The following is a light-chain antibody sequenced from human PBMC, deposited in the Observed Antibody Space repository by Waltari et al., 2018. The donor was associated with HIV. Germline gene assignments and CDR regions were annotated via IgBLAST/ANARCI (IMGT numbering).Light chain of an antibody. CDR3: ACWDRSGDYIL. V-gene: IGLV3-19*01. J-gene: IGLJ2*01. CDR1: SLRTDY. Sequence: SSELTQDPAVSVALGQTVKIACLGASLRTDYASWYRLRPGHAPQLLVYGKNSRPSGIPDRFSASSSGNRAFLTITGARAEDEADYYCACWDRSGDYILFGGGTSLTGL. CDR2: GKN.